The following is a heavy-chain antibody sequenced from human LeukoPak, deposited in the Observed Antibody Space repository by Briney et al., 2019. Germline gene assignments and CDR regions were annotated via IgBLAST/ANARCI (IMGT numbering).Heavy chain of an antibody. D-gene: IGHD2-21*02. V-gene: IGHV3-48*01. CDR2: ISSSSSTI. CDR3: EGGRDNVYDY. J-gene: IGHJ4*02. Sequence: GRSLRLSCAASGFTFDDYAMHWVRQAPGKGLEWVSYISSSSSTIYYADSVKGRFTISRDNAKNSLYLQMNSLRAEDTAVYYCEGGRDNVYDYWGQGTLVTVSS. CDR1: GFTFDDYA.